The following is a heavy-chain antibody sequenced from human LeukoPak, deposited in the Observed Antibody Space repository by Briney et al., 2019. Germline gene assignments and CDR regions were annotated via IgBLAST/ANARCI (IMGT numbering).Heavy chain of an antibody. V-gene: IGHV4-61*02. Sequence: SQTLSLTCTVSGGSINSGTYYRSWIRQPAGKGLEWIGRIYTRGSTNYNPSLKSRVTISVDTSNNQFSLKLSSVTAADTAVYYCARGFWYGLQRGGFDYWGQGTLVTVSS. CDR1: GGSINSGTYY. CDR3: ARGFWYGLQRGGFDY. J-gene: IGHJ4*02. CDR2: IYTRGST. D-gene: IGHD5-24*01.